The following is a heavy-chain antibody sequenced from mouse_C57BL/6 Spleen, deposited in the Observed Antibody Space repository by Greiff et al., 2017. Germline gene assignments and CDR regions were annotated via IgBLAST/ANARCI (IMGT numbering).Heavy chain of an antibody. CDR1: GYTFTDYY. V-gene: IGHV1-19*01. CDR3: ARSTMVTTMDY. D-gene: IGHD2-2*01. Sequence: EVQLKESGPVLVKPGASVKMSCKASGYTFTDYYMNWVKQSHGKSLEWIGVINPYNGGTSYNQKFKGKATLTVDKSSSTAYMELNSLTSEDSAVYYCARSTMVTTMDYWGQGTSVTVSS. J-gene: IGHJ4*01. CDR2: INPYNGGT.